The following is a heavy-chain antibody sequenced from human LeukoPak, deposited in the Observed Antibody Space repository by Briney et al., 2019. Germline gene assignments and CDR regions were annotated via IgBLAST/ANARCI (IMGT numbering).Heavy chain of an antibody. CDR1: GGSFSGYY. CDR2: ISYDGSNK. D-gene: IGHD3-16*01. J-gene: IGHJ4*02. CDR3: SGAMPDYDYVWGRPPFDY. Sequence: PSETLSLTCAVYGGSFSGYYWSWIRQAPGKGLEWVAVISYDGSNKYYADSVKGRFTISRDNSKNTLYLQMNSLRAEDTAVYYCSGAMPDYDYVWGRPPFDYWGQGTLVTVSS. V-gene: IGHV3-30-3*01.